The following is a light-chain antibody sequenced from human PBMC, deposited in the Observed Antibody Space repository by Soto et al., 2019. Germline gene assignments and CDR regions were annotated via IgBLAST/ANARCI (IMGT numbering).Light chain of an antibody. CDR2: DVN. V-gene: IGLV2-14*01. Sequence: QSVLTQPASVSGSPGQSITISCTGTSSDIGPYNYVTWYQQHPGKAPKLIIYDVNNRPSGVSNRFSGSKSGNTASLTISGLQAEDEADYYCSSYTSRTPLVIFGGGTKLTVL. CDR3: SSYTSRTPLVI. J-gene: IGLJ2*01. CDR1: SSDIGPYNY.